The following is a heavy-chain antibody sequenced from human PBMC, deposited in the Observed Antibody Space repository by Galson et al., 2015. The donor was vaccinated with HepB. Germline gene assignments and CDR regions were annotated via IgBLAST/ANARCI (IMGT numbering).Heavy chain of an antibody. CDR2: IKSKTDGGTT. CDR3: TTDMPYYYDSIGLAEYFQH. Sequence: SLRLSCAASGFTFSNAWMNWVRQAPGKGLEWVGRIKSKTDGGTTDYAAPVKGRFTTSRDDSKNTLYLQMNSLKTEDTAVYYCTTDMPYYYDSIGLAEYFQHWGQGTLVTVSS. V-gene: IGHV3-15*07. CDR1: GFTFSNAW. J-gene: IGHJ1*01. D-gene: IGHD3-22*01.